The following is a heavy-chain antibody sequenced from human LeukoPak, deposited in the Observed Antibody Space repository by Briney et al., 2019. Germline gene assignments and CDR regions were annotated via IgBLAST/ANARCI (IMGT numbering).Heavy chain of an antibody. D-gene: IGHD3-9*01. CDR2: IVVGSGNT. J-gene: IGHJ6*02. CDR1: GFTFTSSA. V-gene: IGHV1-58*02. CDR3: ARVTGYFDWQNYYYYGMDV. Sequence: SVKVSCKASGFTFTSSAMQWVRQARGRRLEWIGWIVVGSGNTNYAQNFQERVTITRDMSTSTAYMELRSLRSDDTAVYYCARVTGYFDWQNYYYYGMDVWGQGTTVTVSS.